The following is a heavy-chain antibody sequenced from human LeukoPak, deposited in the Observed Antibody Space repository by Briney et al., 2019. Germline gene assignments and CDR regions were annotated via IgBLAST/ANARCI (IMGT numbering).Heavy chain of an antibody. D-gene: IGHD3-22*01. V-gene: IGHV4-4*07. CDR2: TYPTGNT. Sequence: PSETLSLTCSVSGGAIISYYWSWIRQPAGKGPEWIGRTYPTGNTVYNPSLKTRVTMSTDLSKKQFSLRLRSVTAADTAVYYCARLKFYDSTGYSPGYYMDVWGKGTAVTVSS. CDR1: GGAIISYY. J-gene: IGHJ6*03. CDR3: ARLKFYDSTGYSPGYYMDV.